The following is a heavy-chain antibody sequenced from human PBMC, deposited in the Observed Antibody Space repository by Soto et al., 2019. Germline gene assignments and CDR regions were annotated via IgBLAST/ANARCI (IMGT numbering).Heavy chain of an antibody. CDR2: ISGSAITT. CDR1: GFTFSSYA. D-gene: IGHD6-6*01. J-gene: IGHJ6*02. V-gene: IGHV3-23*01. CDR3: AKVIVARGGMDV. Sequence: EVQLLDSGGGLVQPGGSLRLSCAASGFTFSSYAMIWVRQAPGKGLEWVSAISGSAITTYYADSMKGRFTISRDNSKNTVYLQMNSLRAEDTAIYYCAKVIVARGGMDVWGRGTTVTVSS.